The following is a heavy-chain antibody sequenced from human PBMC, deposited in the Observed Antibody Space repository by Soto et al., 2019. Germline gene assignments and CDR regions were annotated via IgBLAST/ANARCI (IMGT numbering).Heavy chain of an antibody. J-gene: IGHJ4*02. CDR1: GYTFTSYG. CDR2: ISAHNGNT. D-gene: IGHD1-1*01. CDR3: ARGRYGDY. Sequence: QVHLVQSGAEVKRPGASVKVSCKGTGYTFTSYGITWVRQAPGQGLEWMGWISAHNGNTNYAQKLQGRVTVTRDTSTSTAYMELRSLRSDDTAVYYCARGRYGDYWGQGALVTVSS. V-gene: IGHV1-18*01.